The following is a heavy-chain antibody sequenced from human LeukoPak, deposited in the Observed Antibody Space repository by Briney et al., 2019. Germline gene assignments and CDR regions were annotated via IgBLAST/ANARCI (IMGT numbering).Heavy chain of an antibody. Sequence: PGGSLRLSCAASGFTVSSNYMSWVRQAPGKGLEWVSVIYSGGSTYYADSVKGRFTISRDNSKNTLYLQMNSLRAEDTAVYYCARDHSGYASAFDIWGQGTMVAVSS. V-gene: IGHV3-66*01. CDR2: IYSGGST. D-gene: IGHD5-12*01. CDR3: ARDHSGYASAFDI. CDR1: GFTVSSNY. J-gene: IGHJ3*02.